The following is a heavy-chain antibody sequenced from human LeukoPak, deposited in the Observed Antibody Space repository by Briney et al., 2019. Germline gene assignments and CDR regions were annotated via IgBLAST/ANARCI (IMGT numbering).Heavy chain of an antibody. V-gene: IGHV3-23*01. D-gene: IGHD3-10*01. CDR2: ILGSGGST. J-gene: IGHJ2*01. Sequence: PGGSLRLSCAASGFTFSSYAMSWVRQAPGKGLEWVSGILGSGGSTFFAASLKGRFTVSRDNSKNTLYLHMNSLGADDTAVYYCAKDRVQGSWYFDLWGRGTLVTVSS. CDR1: GFTFSSYA. CDR3: AKDRVQGSWYFDL.